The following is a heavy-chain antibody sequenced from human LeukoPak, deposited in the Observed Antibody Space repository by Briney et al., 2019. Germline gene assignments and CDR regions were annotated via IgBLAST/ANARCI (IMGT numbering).Heavy chain of an antibody. Sequence: GGSLRLSCAASGFTFSIYGTHWVRQAPGKGLDWVAFIHHDGSNKYYADSVRGRFTISRDNSKNTLYLQMNSLRAEDTAVYFCAKGDKMLTWRRTYNRFDPWGQGTLVTVSS. CDR2: IHHDGSNK. CDR3: AKGDKMLTWRRTYNRFDP. D-gene: IGHD3-16*01. J-gene: IGHJ5*02. CDR1: GFTFSIYG. V-gene: IGHV3-30*02.